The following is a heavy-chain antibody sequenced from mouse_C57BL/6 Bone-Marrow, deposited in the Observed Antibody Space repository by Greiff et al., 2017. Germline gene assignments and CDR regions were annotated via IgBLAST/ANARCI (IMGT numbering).Heavy chain of an antibody. V-gene: IGHV1-81*01. CDR3: PFYYGSSYNFDY. Sequence: VQLQQSGAELARPGASVKLSCKASGYTFTSYGISWVKQRTGQGLEWIGEIYPRSGNTYYNEKFKGKATLTADKSSSTAYMELRSLTSEDSAVYFCPFYYGSSYNFDYWGQGTTLTVSS. D-gene: IGHD1-1*01. CDR2: IYPRSGNT. J-gene: IGHJ2*01. CDR1: GYTFTSYG.